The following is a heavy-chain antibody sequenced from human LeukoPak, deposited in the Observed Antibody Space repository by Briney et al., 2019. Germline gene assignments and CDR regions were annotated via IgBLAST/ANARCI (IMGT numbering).Heavy chain of an antibody. D-gene: IGHD4-17*01. J-gene: IGHJ4*02. V-gene: IGHV4-59*01. CDR2: IYYSGST. CDR1: GGSISSYY. Sequence: SETLSLTCTVSGGSISSYYWSWIRQPPGKGLEWIGYIYYSGSTNYNPSLKSRVTISVDASKNQFSLKLSSVTAADTAVYYCARVDYGDYVYYWGQGTLVTVSS. CDR3: ARVDYGDYVYY.